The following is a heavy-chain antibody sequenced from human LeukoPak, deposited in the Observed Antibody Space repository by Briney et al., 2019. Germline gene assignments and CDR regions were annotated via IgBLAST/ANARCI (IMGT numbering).Heavy chain of an antibody. J-gene: IGHJ4*02. CDR1: GFTFSSYA. V-gene: IGHV3-30-3*01. Sequence: GGSLRLSCAASGFTFSSYAMHWVRQAPGKGLEWVAVISYDGSNKYYADSVKGRFTMSRDNSKNTLYLQMNSLRAEDTAVYYCARDEGGSYYYSVDYWGQGTLVTVSS. D-gene: IGHD1-26*01. CDR2: ISYDGSNK. CDR3: ARDEGGSYYYSVDY.